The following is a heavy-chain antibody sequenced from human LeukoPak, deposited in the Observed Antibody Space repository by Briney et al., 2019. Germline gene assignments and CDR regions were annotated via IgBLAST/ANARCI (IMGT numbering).Heavy chain of an antibody. V-gene: IGHV3-30*02. Sequence: GGSLRLSCAASGFTFSSYEMNWVRQAPGKGLEWVAFIRYDGSNKYYADSVKGRFTISRDNSKNTLYLQMNSLRAEDTAVYYCAKDSLYYGSGSYASYFDYWGQGTLVTVSS. J-gene: IGHJ4*02. CDR1: GFTFSSYE. CDR2: IRYDGSNK. CDR3: AKDSLYYGSGSYASYFDY. D-gene: IGHD3-10*01.